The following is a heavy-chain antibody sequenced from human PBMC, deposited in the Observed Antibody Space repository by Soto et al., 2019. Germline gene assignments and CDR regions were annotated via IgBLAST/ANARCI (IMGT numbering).Heavy chain of an antibody. D-gene: IGHD3-3*01. CDR1: GFTFSSYD. Sequence: GGSLRLSCAASGFTFSSYDMHWVRQGSEKGLEWVSAISTAGATYYLDSVKGRFTISRENVKNSLYLQMNSLRAGDTAVYYCVRDGGPWGQGTLVTVSS. CDR3: VRDGGP. V-gene: IGHV3-13*01. J-gene: IGHJ5*02. CDR2: ISTAGAT.